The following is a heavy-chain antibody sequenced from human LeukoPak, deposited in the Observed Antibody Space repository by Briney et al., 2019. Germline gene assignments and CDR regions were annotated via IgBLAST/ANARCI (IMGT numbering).Heavy chain of an antibody. V-gene: IGHV4-61*08. CDR3: ALRRLTSAQIIEDNWFDP. Sequence: SETLSLTCTVSGGSVSSSGYSWNWIRQPPGKTLEWIGYTYYSGRTNYDPSLKSRVTISLDTSKNQFSLRLTSVTAADTAVYYCALRRLTSAQIIEDNWFDPWGQGTLVTVSS. CDR1: GGSVSSSGYS. CDR2: TYYSGRT. D-gene: IGHD2/OR15-2a*01. J-gene: IGHJ5*02.